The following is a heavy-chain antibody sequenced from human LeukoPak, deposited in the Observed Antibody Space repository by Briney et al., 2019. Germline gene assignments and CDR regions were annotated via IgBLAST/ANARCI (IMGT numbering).Heavy chain of an antibody. CDR3: ARGRLGSGYLAY. CDR1: GYTFTSYD. J-gene: IGHJ4*02. V-gene: IGHV1-8*01. CDR2: MNPNSGNT. Sequence: ASVKVSCKASGYTFTSYDINWVRQATGQGLKWMGWMNPNSGNTGYAQKFQGRVTMTRNTSISTAYMELSSLRSEDTAVYYCARGRLGSGYLAYWGQGTLVTVSS. D-gene: IGHD3-22*01.